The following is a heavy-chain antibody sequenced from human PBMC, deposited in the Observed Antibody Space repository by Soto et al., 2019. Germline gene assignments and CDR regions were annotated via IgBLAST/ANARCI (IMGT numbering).Heavy chain of an antibody. V-gene: IGHV4-4*08. CDR1: GGSISGYY. J-gene: IGHJ5*02. Sequence: SETLSLTCTVPGGSISGYYWIWMRQPPGKGLEWIGYIYNSGSTNYNPALKSRVTISVDTSKNQFSLKLSSVTAADTAVYYCARDLAAAASGWFDPWGQGTLVTVSS. CDR3: ARDLAAAASGWFDP. D-gene: IGHD6-13*01. CDR2: IYNSGST.